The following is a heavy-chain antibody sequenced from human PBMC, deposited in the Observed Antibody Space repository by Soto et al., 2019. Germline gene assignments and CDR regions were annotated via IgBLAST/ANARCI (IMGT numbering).Heavy chain of an antibody. CDR1: GYTFTSYW. Sequence: GESLKISCKASGYTFTSYWIAWVRQMPGKGLEWMGIIYPGDSDTRYSPSFQGQVSISVDKSISTAYLQWSSLKSSDTAIYYCARNTPPGSSAYRIDYWGQGTLVTVSS. D-gene: IGHD6-6*01. CDR2: IYPGDSDT. V-gene: IGHV5-51*01. CDR3: ARNTPPGSSAYRIDY. J-gene: IGHJ4*02.